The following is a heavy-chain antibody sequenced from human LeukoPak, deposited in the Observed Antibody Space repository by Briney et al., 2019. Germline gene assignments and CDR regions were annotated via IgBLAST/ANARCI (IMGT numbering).Heavy chain of an antibody. CDR2: IYYSGST. J-gene: IGHJ6*02. CDR1: GGSISSGGYY. V-gene: IGHV4-31*03. D-gene: IGHD4-17*01. Sequence: PSETLSLTCTVSGGSISSGGYYWSWIRQHPGKGLEWIRYIYYSGSTYYNPSLKSRVTISVDTSKNQFSLKLSSVTAADTAVYYCARDKRTVTTRGYYYGMDVWGQGTTVTVSS. CDR3: ARDKRTVTTRGYYYGMDV.